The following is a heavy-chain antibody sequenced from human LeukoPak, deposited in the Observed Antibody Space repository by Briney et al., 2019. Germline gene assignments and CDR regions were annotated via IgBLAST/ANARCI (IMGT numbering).Heavy chain of an antibody. D-gene: IGHD3-22*01. J-gene: IGHJ6*03. Sequence: PGGSLRLSCTASGFTFSSYTMNWVRQAPGKGLEWVSSISTSSSYIYYADSVKGRFTISRDNAKNSLYLQMNSLRAEDTAVYYCARMIVVQYYYYYMDVWGKGTTVTISS. CDR2: ISTSSSYI. V-gene: IGHV3-21*01. CDR1: GFTFSSYT. CDR3: ARMIVVQYYYYYMDV.